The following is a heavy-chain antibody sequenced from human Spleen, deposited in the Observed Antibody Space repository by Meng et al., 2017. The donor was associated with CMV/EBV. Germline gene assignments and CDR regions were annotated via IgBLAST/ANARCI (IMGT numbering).Heavy chain of an antibody. V-gene: IGHV1-2*02. J-gene: IGHJ4*02. CDR3: ARVGHGVGYRFDS. CDR2: INPNSGGT. CDR1: GYTFTGYY. D-gene: IGHD2-8*01. Sequence: ASVKVSCKASGYTFTGYYMHWVRQAPGQGLEWMGWINPNSGGTNYAQKFQGRVTMTRDTSINTVYMELRRLRSDDTAVYYCARVGHGVGYRFDSWGQGTLVTVSS.